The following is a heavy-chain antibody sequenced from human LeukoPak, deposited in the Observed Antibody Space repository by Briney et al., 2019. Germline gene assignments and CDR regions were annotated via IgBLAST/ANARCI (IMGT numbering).Heavy chain of an antibody. CDR3: ARGFGTPEH. D-gene: IGHD1-7*01. CDR2: IKQDGSKK. Sequence: GGSLRLSYVASGFPFSSYWMTWVRQAPGKGLEWVANIKQDGSKKSYVDSVKGRFTISRDNAENSLYLQMHSLKAEDTAVYYCARGFGTPEHWGQGTLVTVSS. V-gene: IGHV3-7*01. CDR1: GFPFSSYW. J-gene: IGHJ4*02.